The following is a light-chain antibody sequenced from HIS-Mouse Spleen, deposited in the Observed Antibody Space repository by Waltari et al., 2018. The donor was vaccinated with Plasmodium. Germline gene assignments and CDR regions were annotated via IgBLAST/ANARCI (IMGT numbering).Light chain of an antibody. CDR3: SSYAGSNKLV. CDR1: SSDVGGYNY. J-gene: IGLJ2*01. Sequence: QSALTQPPSAFGSPGQSVTISCTGTSSDVGGYNYVSWYQQHPGKAPKLMIYEGSKRPSGGPERLSGSKSGNTASLTVSGLQAEDEADYYCSSYAGSNKLVFGGGTKLTVL. CDR2: EGS. V-gene: IGLV2-8*01.